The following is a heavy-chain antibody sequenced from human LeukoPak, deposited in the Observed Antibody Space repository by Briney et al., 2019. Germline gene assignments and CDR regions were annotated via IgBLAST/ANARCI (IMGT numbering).Heavy chain of an antibody. CDR3: ARGYSSSWYLGDH. CDR1: GYTFTSYY. V-gene: IGHV1-46*01. D-gene: IGHD6-13*01. Sequence: ASVKVSCKASGYTFTSYYIHWVRQAPGQGLEWMGLIKPSGGSTSYAQKFQGRVTMTRDTSTSTVHMELSSLRSEDTAVYYCARGYSSSWYLGDHWGQGTLVIVSS. J-gene: IGHJ4*02. CDR2: IKPSGGST.